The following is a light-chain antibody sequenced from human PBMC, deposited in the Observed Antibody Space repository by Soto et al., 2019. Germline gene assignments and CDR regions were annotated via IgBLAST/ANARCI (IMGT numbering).Light chain of an antibody. Sequence: QSALTQPPSASGSPGQSVTISCTGTSSDVGGYKYVSWYQQHPGKAPKLMIYEVSKRPSGVPDRFSGSKSGNTASLTVSGLQAEDDADYYCSSYAGSNNLGVFGGGTKVTVL. CDR3: SSYAGSNNLGV. V-gene: IGLV2-8*01. CDR1: SSDVGGYKY. CDR2: EVS. J-gene: IGLJ2*01.